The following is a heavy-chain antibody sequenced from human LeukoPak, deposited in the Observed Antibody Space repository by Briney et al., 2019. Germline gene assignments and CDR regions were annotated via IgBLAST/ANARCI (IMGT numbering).Heavy chain of an antibody. CDR1: GFNFRSYG. Sequence: GGSLRLSCAAPGFNFRSYGMHWVRQAPGKGLEWVAFIRYDGSNKYYADSVKGRFTISRDSSKNTLYLQMNSLRAEDTAVYYCAKGRDGYNLLVDYWGQGTLVTVSS. CDR2: IRYDGSNK. D-gene: IGHD5-24*01. CDR3: AKGRDGYNLLVDY. V-gene: IGHV3-30*02. J-gene: IGHJ4*02.